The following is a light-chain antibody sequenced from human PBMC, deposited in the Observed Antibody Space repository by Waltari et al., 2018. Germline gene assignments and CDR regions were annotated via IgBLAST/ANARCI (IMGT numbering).Light chain of an antibody. V-gene: IGKV3-20*01. CDR3: QQYGNSPPYT. CDR2: GAS. J-gene: IGKJ2*01. CDR1: QSVSGST. Sequence: EIVLTQSPGTLSLSPGERATLSCRASQSVSGSTLAWYQQKPGQAPSLLIYGASSRATGGPDRFGGSGSGTDFTLTVSRLEPEDFAVYYCQQYGNSPPYTFGQGTKLEIK.